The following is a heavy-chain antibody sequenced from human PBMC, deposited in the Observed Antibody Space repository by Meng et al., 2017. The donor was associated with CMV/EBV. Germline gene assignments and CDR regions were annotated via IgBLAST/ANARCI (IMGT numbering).Heavy chain of an antibody. CDR2: IYYSGST. Sequence: SETLSLTCTVSGGSISSYYWSWIRQPPGKGLVWIGYIYYSGSTNYNPSLKSRVTISVDTSKNQFSLKLSSVTAADTAVYYCARSTPIVGATFDLWGRGTLVTVSS. J-gene: IGHJ2*01. CDR3: ARSTPIVGATFDL. CDR1: GGSISSYY. D-gene: IGHD1-26*01. V-gene: IGHV4-59*01.